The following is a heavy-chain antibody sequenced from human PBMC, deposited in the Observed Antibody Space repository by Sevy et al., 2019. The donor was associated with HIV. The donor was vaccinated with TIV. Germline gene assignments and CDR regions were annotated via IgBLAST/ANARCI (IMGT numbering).Heavy chain of an antibody. V-gene: IGHV3-11*06. CDR1: GFTFSNYY. J-gene: IGHJ3*02. CDR2: ISSLSSYT. D-gene: IGHD1-26*01. Sequence: GGSLRRSCAASGFTFSNYYMSWIRQAPGKGLEWVSYISSLSSYTNFADSVKGRFTISRDNAKNSLYLQMKSLRAEDTAVYYCAGGSGRYNDAFDIWGQGTMVTVSS. CDR3: AGGSGRYNDAFDI.